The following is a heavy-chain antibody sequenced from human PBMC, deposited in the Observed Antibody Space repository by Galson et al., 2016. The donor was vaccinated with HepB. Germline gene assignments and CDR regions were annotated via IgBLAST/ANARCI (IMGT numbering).Heavy chain of an antibody. Sequence: SVKVSCKASGYRFTGYYMNWVRQAPGQGLEWVGWINPNSGATNYAQRFQGRVTMTRDTSISTGYMQLSGLRSDDTAVYYCARDRDGSSWHDLDYWGQGTLVTVSS. CDR2: INPNSGAT. V-gene: IGHV1-2*02. CDR3: ARDRDGSSWHDLDY. D-gene: IGHD1-1*01. J-gene: IGHJ4*02. CDR1: GYRFTGYY.